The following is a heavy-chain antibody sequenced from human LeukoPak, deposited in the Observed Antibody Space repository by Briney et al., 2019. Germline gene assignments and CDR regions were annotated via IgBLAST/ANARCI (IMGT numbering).Heavy chain of an antibody. Sequence: QSGPTLVNPTQTLTLTCTFSGFSLSTSGVGVGWIRQPPGKALEWLALIYWNDDKRYSPSLKSRLTITEDTSKNQVVLTMINMDPVDTATYYCAHVDDFWSGYTVDYWGQGTLATVSS. CDR1: GFSLSTSGVG. CDR2: IYWNDDK. V-gene: IGHV2-5*01. D-gene: IGHD3-3*01. J-gene: IGHJ4*02. CDR3: AHVDDFWSGYTVDY.